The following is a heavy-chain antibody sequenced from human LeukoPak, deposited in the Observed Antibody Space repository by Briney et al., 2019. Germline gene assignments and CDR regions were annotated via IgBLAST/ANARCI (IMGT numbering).Heavy chain of an antibody. D-gene: IGHD1-26*01. CDR3: AREESIGKYQFLHDY. CDR1: GYTFTSYG. V-gene: IGHV1-18*01. Sequence: ASVKVSCKASGYTFTSYGISWVRQAPGQGLEWMGWISAYNGNTNYAQKLQGRVTMTTDTSTSTAYTELRSLRSDDTAVYYCAREESIGKYQFLHDYWGQGTLVTVSS. CDR2: ISAYNGNT. J-gene: IGHJ4*02.